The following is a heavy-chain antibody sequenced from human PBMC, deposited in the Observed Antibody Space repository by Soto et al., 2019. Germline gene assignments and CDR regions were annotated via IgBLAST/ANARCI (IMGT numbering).Heavy chain of an antibody. J-gene: IGHJ6*02. V-gene: IGHV3-30*18. CDR1: GFTFSHYG. Sequence: QVQLVESGGGVVQPGRSLRLSCAAAGFTFSHYGMNWVSQAPGKGQEWVAVISYDGSARYYADSVKGRFTISRDNSKNTVFLQINRRRAEYTAVYYCAKDGGGRSGYYYYGRDVLGQWTTVPVSS. D-gene: IGHD3-16*01. CDR2: ISYDGSAR. CDR3: AKDGGGRSGYYYYGRDV.